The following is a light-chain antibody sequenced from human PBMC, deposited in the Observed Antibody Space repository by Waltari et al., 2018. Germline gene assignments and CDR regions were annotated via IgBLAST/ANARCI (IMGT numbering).Light chain of an antibody. CDR1: SSDIGDYNF. CDR2: DVT. J-gene: IGLJ2*01. CDR3: ASYTSSASFVV. Sequence: QSALTQPASVSGSPGQSITISCTGTSSDIGDYNFVSWYQHNPGEAPKLVIYDVTKRPSGIANGFAGSKSGNAASLTVSGLQAEDEANYVCASYTSSASFVVLGGGTKLTVL. V-gene: IGLV2-14*03.